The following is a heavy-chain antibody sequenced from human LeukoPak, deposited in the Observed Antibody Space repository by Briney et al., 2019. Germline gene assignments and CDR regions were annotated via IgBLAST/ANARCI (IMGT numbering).Heavy chain of an antibody. CDR2: ITNNGAPT. Sequence: GGSLRLACAAYGFTFSDHYMGSIRQAPGKWLESNSYITNNGAPTIYAHSLTGRLTIYRDNAKQSLYMQMNRLTHDDTALYYIARGLADSRGYFLGFDYWGQGTPVTVSS. D-gene: IGHD3-22*01. CDR1: GFTFSDHY. V-gene: IGHV3-11*04. CDR3: ARGLADSRGYFLGFDY. J-gene: IGHJ4*02.